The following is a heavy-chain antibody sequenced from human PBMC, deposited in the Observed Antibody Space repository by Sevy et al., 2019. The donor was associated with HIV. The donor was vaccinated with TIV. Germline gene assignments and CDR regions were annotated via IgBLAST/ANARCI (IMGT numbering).Heavy chain of an antibody. CDR2: ISGSGRST. CDR3: AKGYCSGGGCPRDYYYYGMDV. D-gene: IGHD2-15*01. V-gene: IGHV3-23*01. J-gene: IGHJ6*02. CDR1: GFTFSTYA. Sequence: GGSLRLSCAASGFTFSTYAMNWVRQAPGKGLEWVSSISGSGRSTYYADSVEGRFTISRDNSKNTRYLQMNGLRADDTAVYYCAKGYCSGGGCPRDYYYYGMDVWGQGTTVTVSS.